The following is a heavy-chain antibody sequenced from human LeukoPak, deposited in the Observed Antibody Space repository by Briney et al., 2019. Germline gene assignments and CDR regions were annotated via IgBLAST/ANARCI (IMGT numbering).Heavy chain of an antibody. V-gene: IGHV3-53*01. Sequence: GGSLRLSCAASGFTFSSDYMSWVRQAPGKGLEWVSVIYSGGSTYYADSVKGRFTISRDNSKNTLYLQMNSLRAEDTAVYYCARDGLQGSWYGLDYWGQGTLVTVSS. CDR2: IYSGGST. D-gene: IGHD6-13*01. J-gene: IGHJ4*02. CDR1: GFTFSSDY. CDR3: ARDGLQGSWYGLDY.